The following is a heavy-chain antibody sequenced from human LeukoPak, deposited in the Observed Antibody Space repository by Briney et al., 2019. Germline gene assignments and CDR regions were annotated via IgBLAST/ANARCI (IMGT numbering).Heavy chain of an antibody. Sequence: SETLSLTCTVSGYSISSGYYWGWIRQPPGKGLEWIGSIYHSGSTYYNPSLRRRVTISVDTSNNQFSLKLSSVTAADTAVYYCARQGIFFGSGPFDSWGQGTLVTVSS. CDR2: IYHSGST. J-gene: IGHJ4*02. CDR3: ARQGIFFGSGPFDS. D-gene: IGHD3-10*01. V-gene: IGHV4-38-2*02. CDR1: GYSISSGYY.